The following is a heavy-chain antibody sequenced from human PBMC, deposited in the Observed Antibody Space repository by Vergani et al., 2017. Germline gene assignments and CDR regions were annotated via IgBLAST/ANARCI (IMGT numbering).Heavy chain of an antibody. CDR1: GGPISSSNW. Sequence: QVQLQESGPGLVKPSGTLSLTCAVPGGPISSSNWWSWVRQPPGKGLEWIGEIYHSGSTNYNRSLKSRVTIAVGKSQNQFSLKLSSVNAADTAVYYCARSDSSSWFSPDWFDPWGQGTLVTVSS. CDR2: IYHSGST. J-gene: IGHJ5*02. V-gene: IGHV4-4*02. CDR3: ARSDSSSWFSPDWFDP. D-gene: IGHD6-13*01.